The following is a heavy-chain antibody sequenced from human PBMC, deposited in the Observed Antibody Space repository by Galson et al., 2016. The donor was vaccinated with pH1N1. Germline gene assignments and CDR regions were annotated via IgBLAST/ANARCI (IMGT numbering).Heavy chain of an antibody. CDR2: INQDGSET. CDR1: GFSLSGYW. V-gene: IGHV3-7*01. CDR3: ARARFDP. J-gene: IGHJ5*02. Sequence: SLRLSCAVSGFSLSGYWMSWVRQVPGKGLEWVANINQDGSETDYVDSVKGRFTISRDNAKNSLYLQMNSLTAEDTAVYYCARARFDPWGQGTLVTVSS.